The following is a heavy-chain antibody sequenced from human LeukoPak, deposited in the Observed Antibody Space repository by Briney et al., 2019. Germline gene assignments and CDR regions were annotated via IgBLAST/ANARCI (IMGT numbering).Heavy chain of an antibody. CDR2: ISSSGSTI. CDR3: ARTVSEMTTFDAFDI. D-gene: IGHD4-11*01. V-gene: IGHV3-11*01. CDR1: GFTFSDYY. Sequence: GSLRLSCAASGFTFSDYYMSWIRQAPGKGLEWVSYISSSGSTIYYADSVKGRFTISRDNAKNSLYLQMNSLRAEDTAVYYCARTVSEMTTFDAFDIWGQGTLVTVSS. J-gene: IGHJ3*02.